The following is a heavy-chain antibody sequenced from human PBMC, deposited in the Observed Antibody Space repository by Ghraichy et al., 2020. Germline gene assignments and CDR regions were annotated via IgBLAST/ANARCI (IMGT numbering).Heavy chain of an antibody. CDR2: IIPILGIA. V-gene: IGHV1-69*02. J-gene: IGHJ4*02. D-gene: IGHD3-10*01. Sequence: SVKVSCKASGGTFSSYTISWVRQAPGQGLEWMGRIIPILGIANYAQKFQGRVTITADKSTSTAYMELSSLRSEDTAVYYCARGITMVRGDLLDYWGQGTLVTVSS. CDR1: GGTFSSYT. CDR3: ARGITMVRGDLLDY.